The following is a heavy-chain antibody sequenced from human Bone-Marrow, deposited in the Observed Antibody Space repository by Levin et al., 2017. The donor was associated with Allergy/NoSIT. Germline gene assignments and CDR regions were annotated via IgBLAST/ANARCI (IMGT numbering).Heavy chain of an antibody. CDR2: MNPNSGNT. Sequence: GESLKISCKASGYTFTSYDINWVRQATGQGLEWMGWMNPNSGNTGYAQKFQGRVTMTRNTSISTAYMELSSLRSEDTAVYYCARRLQYIGYYYYGMDVWGQGTTVTVSS. V-gene: IGHV1-8*01. D-gene: IGHD4-11*01. CDR3: ARRLQYIGYYYYGMDV. CDR1: GYTFTSYD. J-gene: IGHJ6*02.